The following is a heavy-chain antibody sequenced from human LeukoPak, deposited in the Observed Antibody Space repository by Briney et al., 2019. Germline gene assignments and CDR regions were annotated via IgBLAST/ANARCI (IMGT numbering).Heavy chain of an antibody. CDR2: IIPIFGTA. J-gene: IGHJ4*02. Sequence: SVKVSCKASGGTFSSYAISWVRQAPGQGLEWMGGIIPIFGTANYAQKFQGRVTITTDESTSTAYMELSSLRSEDTAVYYCATTTGTTTGYYFDYWGQGALVTVSS. CDR3: ATTTGTTTGYYFDY. D-gene: IGHD1-1*01. CDR1: GGTFSSYA. V-gene: IGHV1-69*05.